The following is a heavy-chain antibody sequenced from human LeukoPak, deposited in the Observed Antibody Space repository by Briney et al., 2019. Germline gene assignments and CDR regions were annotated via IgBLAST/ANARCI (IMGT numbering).Heavy chain of an antibody. V-gene: IGHV3-23*01. CDR1: GFTFNSYA. Sequence: GGSLRLSCATSGFTFNSYAMSWVRQAPGKGLEWVSGISSGGGGASYADSVKGRFIIFRDTSKDTLYLQMNSLRAEDTAVYYCARDSRTGASSFGYWGQGTLVTVSS. CDR3: ARDSRTGASSFGY. CDR2: ISSGGGGA. J-gene: IGHJ4*02. D-gene: IGHD1-26*01.